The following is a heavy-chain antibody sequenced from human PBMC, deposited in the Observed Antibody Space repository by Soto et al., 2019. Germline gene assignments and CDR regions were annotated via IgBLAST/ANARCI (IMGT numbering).Heavy chain of an antibody. CDR2: FSTGGDGGAT. Sequence: GWSLRLSCAASGFTFSSYSMSWVRQAPGKGLEWVSGFSTGGDGGATYYADFVKGRFTISRDNSKNTLFLQMNSLRAEDTAIYYCAKKVNSGSGSQYFNYWGQGTLVTVSS. D-gene: IGHD3-10*01. V-gene: IGHV3-23*01. CDR1: GFTFSSYS. CDR3: AKKVNSGSGSQYFNY. J-gene: IGHJ4*02.